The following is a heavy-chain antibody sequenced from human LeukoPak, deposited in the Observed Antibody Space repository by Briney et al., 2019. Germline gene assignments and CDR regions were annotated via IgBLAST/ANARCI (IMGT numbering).Heavy chain of an antibody. D-gene: IGHD6-19*01. J-gene: IGHJ4*02. CDR3: ARDMWQWLASFDY. Sequence: PGGSLRLSCAASGFTFSSYWMSWVRQAPGKGLEWVANIKQDGSEEYYVDSVKGRFTISRDNAKNSLYLQMNSLRAEDTAVYYCARDMWQWLASFDYWGQGTLVTVSS. CDR2: IKQDGSEE. CDR1: GFTFSSYW. V-gene: IGHV3-7*01.